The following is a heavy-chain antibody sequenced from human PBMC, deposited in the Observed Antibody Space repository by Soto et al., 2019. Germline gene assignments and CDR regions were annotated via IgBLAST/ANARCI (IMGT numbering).Heavy chain of an antibody. CDR2: MFYTGTT. J-gene: IGHJ5*02. D-gene: IGHD2-2*01. Sequence: TSETLSLTCSVSCGYISSGDYYWSWIRQPPGKGLEWIGYMFYTGTTYYNPSLKSRITISMDTSKNQFSLRLTSVTAADTAEYHCARVVRFCSSPSCRGRNWFDPWGQGTRVTVSS. CDR1: CGYISSGDYY. V-gene: IGHV4-30-4*01. CDR3: ARVVRFCSSPSCRGRNWFDP.